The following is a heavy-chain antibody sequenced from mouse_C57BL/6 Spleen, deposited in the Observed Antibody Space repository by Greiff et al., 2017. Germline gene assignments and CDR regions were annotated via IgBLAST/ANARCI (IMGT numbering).Heavy chain of an antibody. V-gene: IGHV1-15*01. CDR2: IDPETGGT. CDR1: GYTFTDYE. J-gene: IGHJ3*01. D-gene: IGHD4-1*01. Sequence: VQLQQSGAELVRPGASVTLSCKASGYTFTDYEMHWVKQTPVHGLEWIGAIDPETGGTAYNQKFKGKAILTADKSSSTAYMELRSLTSEDSAVYYCTRQDWEGFAYWGQGTLVTVSA. CDR3: TRQDWEGFAY.